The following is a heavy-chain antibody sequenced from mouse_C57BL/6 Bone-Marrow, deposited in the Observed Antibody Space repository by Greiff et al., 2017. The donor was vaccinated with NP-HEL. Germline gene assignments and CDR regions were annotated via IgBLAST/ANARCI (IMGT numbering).Heavy chain of an antibody. J-gene: IGHJ2*01. D-gene: IGHD2-3*01. CDR1: GYTFTSYW. CDR3: ARDGVYDGYRYFDY. V-gene: IGHV1-69*01. CDR2: IDPSDSYT. Sequence: QVQLQQPGAELVMPGASVKLSCKASGYTFTSYWMHWVKQRPGQGLEWIGEIDPSDSYTNYNQKFKGKSTLTVDKSSSTAYMQLSSLTSEDSAVYYCARDGVYDGYRYFDYWGQGTTLTVSS.